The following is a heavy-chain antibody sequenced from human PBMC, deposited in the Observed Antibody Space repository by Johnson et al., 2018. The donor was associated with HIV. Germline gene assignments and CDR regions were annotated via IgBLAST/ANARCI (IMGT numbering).Heavy chain of an antibody. CDR3: AGGSYNDAFDI. V-gene: IGHV3-NL1*01. J-gene: IGHJ3*02. CDR1: GFTFSSYA. Sequence: QVQLVESGGGVVQPGRSLRLSCAASGFTFSSYAMHWVRQAPGKGLEWVSLISWDGGSTYYPGSVKGRFTISRDNAKNTLYLQMNSLRAEDTAVYYCAGGSYNDAFDIWGQGTMVTVSS. CDR2: ISWDGGST. D-gene: IGHD1-26*01.